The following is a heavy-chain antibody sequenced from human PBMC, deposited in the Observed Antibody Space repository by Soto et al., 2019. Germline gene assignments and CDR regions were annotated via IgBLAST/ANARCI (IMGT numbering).Heavy chain of an antibody. V-gene: IGHV5-51*01. CDR3: ARRPNTFNYYAMDV. CDR2: IYPRDSDT. Sequence: PGESLKISCKGSGYTFTTYWIGWVRQMPGKGLEWMGIIYPRDSDTRYSPSFQGQVTISADKSISTAYLQWSSLKASDTAIYYCARRPNTFNYYAMDVWGQGTTVTVSS. CDR1: GYTFTTYW. J-gene: IGHJ6*02.